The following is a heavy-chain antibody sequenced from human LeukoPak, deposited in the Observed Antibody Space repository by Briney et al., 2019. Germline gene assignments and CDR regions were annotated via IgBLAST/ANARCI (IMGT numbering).Heavy chain of an antibody. CDR2: ISWNSGSI. D-gene: IGHD3-16*01. Sequence: GGSLRLSCAASGFTFDDYAMHWVRQAPGKGLEWVSGISWNSGSIGYADSVKGRFPIYRENAKNSLYLQMNSLRAEDTALYYCAKDITDYVSWIDYWGQGTLVTVSS. CDR1: GFTFDDYA. V-gene: IGHV3-9*01. J-gene: IGHJ4*02. CDR3: AKDITDYVSWIDY.